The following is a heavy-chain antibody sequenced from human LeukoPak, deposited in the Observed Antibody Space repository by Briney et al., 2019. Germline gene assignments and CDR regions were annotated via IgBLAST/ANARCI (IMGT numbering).Heavy chain of an antibody. CDR1: GYSFTSHY. CDR3: ARSRRRELLGTYFDY. CDR2: INPSGSST. V-gene: IGHV1-46*01. Sequence: ASVKVSCKASGYSFTSHYMHWVRQAPGQGLEWLGLINPSGSSTLYAQKFQGRVTMTRDMSTTTDYMELSSLKSEDTAVYYCARSRRRELLGTYFDYWGQGTLVTVSS. J-gene: IGHJ4*02. D-gene: IGHD1-26*01.